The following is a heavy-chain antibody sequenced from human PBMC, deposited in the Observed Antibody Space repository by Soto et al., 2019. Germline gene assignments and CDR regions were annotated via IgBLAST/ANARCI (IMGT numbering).Heavy chain of an antibody. CDR2: ISYDGSNK. Sequence: GGSLRLSCAASGFTFSSYGMHWVRQAPGKGLEWVAVISYDGSNKYYADSVKGRFTISRDNSKNTLYLQMNSLRAEDTAVYYCAKDQTASSSGFDYWGQGTLVTVSS. CDR1: GFTFSSYG. J-gene: IGHJ4*02. CDR3: AKDQTASSSGFDY. D-gene: IGHD6-6*01. V-gene: IGHV3-30*18.